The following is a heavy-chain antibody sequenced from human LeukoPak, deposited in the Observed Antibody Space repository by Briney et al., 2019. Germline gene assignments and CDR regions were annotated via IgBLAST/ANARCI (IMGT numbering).Heavy chain of an antibody. CDR3: ARGWFGGDEGFDY. CDR2: VEHTGST. Sequence: PSETLCLTCTVSGGSISSYYWSWIRQPPGKGLEWIGYVEHTGSTKFNPSLNGRVSISRDTSNNFFSLRLRSVTAADTAVYYCARGWFGGDEGFDYWGQGTLVTVSS. J-gene: IGHJ4*02. D-gene: IGHD3-10*01. CDR1: GGSISSYY. V-gene: IGHV4-59*01.